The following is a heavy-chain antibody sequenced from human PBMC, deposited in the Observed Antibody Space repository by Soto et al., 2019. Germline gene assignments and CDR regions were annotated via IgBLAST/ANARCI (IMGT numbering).Heavy chain of an antibody. CDR1: GGSISSYY. D-gene: IGHD4-17*01. J-gene: IGHJ4*02. V-gene: IGHV4-59*01. Sequence: PSETLSLTCTVSGGSISSYYWSWIRQPPGKGLEWIGYIYYSGSTNYNPSLKSRVTTSVDTSKNQFSLKLSSVTAADTAVYYCARGGGDYADYWGQGTLVTVSS. CDR3: ARGGGDYADY. CDR2: IYYSGST.